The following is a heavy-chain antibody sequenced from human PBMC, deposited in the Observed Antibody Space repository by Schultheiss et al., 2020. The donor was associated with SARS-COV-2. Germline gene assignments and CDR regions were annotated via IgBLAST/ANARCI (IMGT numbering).Heavy chain of an antibody. CDR3: ASLEWPEVGNYYYYGMDV. D-gene: IGHD3-3*01. CDR2: ISSSSSYI. J-gene: IGHJ6*02. Sequence: GGSLRLSCAASGFTFSSYSMNWVRQAPGKGLEWVSSISSSSSYIYYADSVKGRFTISRDNAKNSLYLQMNSLRAEDTAVYYCASLEWPEVGNYYYYGMDVWGQGTTVTVSS. CDR1: GFTFSSYS. V-gene: IGHV3-21*01.